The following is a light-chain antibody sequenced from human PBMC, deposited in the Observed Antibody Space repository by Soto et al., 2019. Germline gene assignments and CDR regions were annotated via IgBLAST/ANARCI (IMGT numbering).Light chain of an antibody. Sequence: EIVLTQSLGTRSLSPGEAATLSCRASRSVSRTYLACYQQKPGQAPMLLISGASSSATGIQARSSGSGSGTAFPLIIGRLEPEDFPVYYCQQYGRSSTFGQGTKV. CDR3: QQYGRSST. J-gene: IGKJ1*01. CDR1: RSVSRTY. CDR2: GAS. V-gene: IGKV3-20*01.